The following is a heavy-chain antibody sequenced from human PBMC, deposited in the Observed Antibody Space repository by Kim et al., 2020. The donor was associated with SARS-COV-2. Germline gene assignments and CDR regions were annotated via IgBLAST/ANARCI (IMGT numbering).Heavy chain of an antibody. D-gene: IGHD3-22*01. J-gene: IGHJ4*02. CDR2: IWYDGSNK. CDR1: GFTFSSYG. CDR3: ARARPITYYYDSRSQPYFDY. Sequence: GGSLRLSCAASGFTFSSYGMHWVRQAPGKGLEWVAVIWYDGSNKYYADSVKGRFTISRDNSKNTLYLQMNSLRAEDTAVYYCARARPITYYYDSRSQPYFDYWGQGTLVTVSS. V-gene: IGHV3-33*01.